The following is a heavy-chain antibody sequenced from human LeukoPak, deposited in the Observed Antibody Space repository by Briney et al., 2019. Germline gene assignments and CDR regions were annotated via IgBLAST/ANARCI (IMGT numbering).Heavy chain of an antibody. Sequence: GGALRLSCAASGFTFSRHWMYWVRQAPGKGLEWVANIKQDGSAKPYVDSVKGRFTISRDNAKNSLFLQMNSLRAEDTAVYYCARDNGWSADFWGQGTLVTVSS. CDR1: GFTFSRHW. CDR3: ARDNGWSADF. CDR2: IKQDGSAK. J-gene: IGHJ4*02. V-gene: IGHV3-7*03. D-gene: IGHD2-15*01.